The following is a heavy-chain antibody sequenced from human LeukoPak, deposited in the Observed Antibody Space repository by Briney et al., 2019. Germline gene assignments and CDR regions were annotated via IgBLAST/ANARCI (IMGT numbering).Heavy chain of an antibody. CDR2: INWNGGST. D-gene: IGHD5-24*01. V-gene: IGHV3-20*04. CDR3: ARDWGGRDGYFDY. Sequence: GGSLRLSCAASGFTFSSYWMSWVRQAPGKGLEWVSGINWNGGSTGYADSVKGRFTISRDNAKNSLYLQMNSLRAEDTALYYCARDWGGRDGYFDYWGQGTLVTVSS. J-gene: IGHJ4*02. CDR1: GFTFSSYW.